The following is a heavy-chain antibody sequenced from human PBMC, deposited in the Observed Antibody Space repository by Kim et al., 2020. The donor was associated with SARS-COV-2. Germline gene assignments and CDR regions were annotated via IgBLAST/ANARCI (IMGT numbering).Heavy chain of an antibody. J-gene: IGHJ4*02. D-gene: IGHD4-17*01. CDR2: IYPGDSDT. V-gene: IGHV5-51*01. CDR3: ARSSTVTTYDY. Sequence: GESLKISCKGSGYSFTSYWIGWVRQMPGKGLEWMGIIYPGDSDTRYSPSFQGQVTISADKSISTAFLWWSSLKASDTAMYFCARSSTVTTYDYWGQGTLVTVSS. CDR1: GYSFTSYW.